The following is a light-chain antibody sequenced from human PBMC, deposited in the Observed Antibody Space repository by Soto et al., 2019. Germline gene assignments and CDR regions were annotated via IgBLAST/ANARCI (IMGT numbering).Light chain of an antibody. Sequence: QSVLTQPHSASGSFGQSVTISCTGTSSDVGGYNYVSWYQQHPGKAPKLMIYEVSERPSGVPDRFSGSKSGNTASLTVSGLQADDEADYYCSSYSGTNYHYVFGTGTKVTVL. CDR3: SSYSGTNYHYV. J-gene: IGLJ1*01. CDR2: EVS. CDR1: SSDVGGYNY. V-gene: IGLV2-8*01.